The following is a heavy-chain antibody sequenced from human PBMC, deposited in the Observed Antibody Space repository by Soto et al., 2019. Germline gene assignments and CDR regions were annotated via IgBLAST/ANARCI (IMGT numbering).Heavy chain of an antibody. V-gene: IGHV1-69*01. CDR2: FIPIFGTA. CDR3: ARESPYYDFWSGYYQYYFDY. J-gene: IGHJ4*02. CDR1: GGTFSSYA. Sequence: QVQLVQSGAEVKKPGSSVKVSCKASGGTFSSYAISWVRQAPGQGLEWMGGFIPIFGTANYAQKFQGRVTISADESTSTAYMELSSLRSEDTAVYYCARESPYYDFWSGYYQYYFDYWGQGTLVTVSS. D-gene: IGHD3-3*01.